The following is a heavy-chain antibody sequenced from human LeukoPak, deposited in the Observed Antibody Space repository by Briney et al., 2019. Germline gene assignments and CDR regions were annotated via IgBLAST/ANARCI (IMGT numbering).Heavy chain of an antibody. V-gene: IGHV3-30-3*01. D-gene: IGHD2-2*01. CDR3: ATYSSSNGREFQY. CDR1: GFTFSSYA. CDR2: MSYDGNNK. J-gene: IGHJ1*01. Sequence: GGSLRLSCAASGFTFSSYAMHWVRQAPGKGLEWVAVMSYDGNNKYYADSVKGRFTISRDNSKNTLYLQMNSLRAEDTAVYYCATYSSSNGREFQYWGQGTLVTVSS.